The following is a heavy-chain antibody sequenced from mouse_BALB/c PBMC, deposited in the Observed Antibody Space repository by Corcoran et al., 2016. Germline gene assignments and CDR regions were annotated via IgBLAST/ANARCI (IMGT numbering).Heavy chain of an antibody. CDR1: GFNIKDTY. V-gene: IGHV14-3*02. CDR3: ARSNWCDD. D-gene: IGHD4-1*01. CDR2: IDPANGNT. Sequence: EVQLQQSGAELVKPGASVKLSCTASGFNIKDTYMHWVKQRPEQGLEWIGRIDPANGNTKYDPKFQGKATIPADSSSNTAYLQLSSLTSEDTAVEYGARSNWCDDWGQGTTLTVS. J-gene: IGHJ2*01.